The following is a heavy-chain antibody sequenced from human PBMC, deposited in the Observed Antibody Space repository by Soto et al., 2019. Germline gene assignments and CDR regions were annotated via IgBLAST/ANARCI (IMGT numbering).Heavy chain of an antibody. J-gene: IGHJ6*02. V-gene: IGHV3-23*01. CDR3: AKARQAQSHYYYGMDV. Sequence: GGSLRLSCAASGFNFSNNAMNWVRQAPGKGLEWVSGISGTGYGTYYADSVKGRFTISRDSSNNTLYLQMNSLRGEDAAIYYCAKARQAQSHYYYGMDVWGQGTPVTVSS. D-gene: IGHD6-19*01. CDR1: GFNFSNNA. CDR2: ISGTGYGT.